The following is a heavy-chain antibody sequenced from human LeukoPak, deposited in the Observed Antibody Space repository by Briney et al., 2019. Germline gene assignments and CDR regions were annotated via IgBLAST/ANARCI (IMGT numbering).Heavy chain of an antibody. CDR3: ARVRNDYYDSSGYYGY. Sequence: SVKVSCMASGGTFSSYAISWVRQAPGQGLEWMGRIIPILGMANYAQKFQGRVTITADKSTSTAYMELSSLRSEDTAVYYCARVRNDYYDSSGYYGYWGQGTLVTVSS. CDR2: IIPILGMA. J-gene: IGHJ4*02. D-gene: IGHD3-22*01. V-gene: IGHV1-69*04. CDR1: GGTFSSYA.